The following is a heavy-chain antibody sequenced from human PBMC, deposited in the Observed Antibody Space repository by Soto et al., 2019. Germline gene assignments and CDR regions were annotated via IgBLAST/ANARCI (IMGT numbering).Heavy chain of an antibody. D-gene: IGHD3-10*01. CDR3: AKGRGGSGSLTPRVDF. J-gene: IGHJ4*02. CDR2: ISGGGDTT. CDR1: GFTFNIYA. Sequence: EVQLLESGGCLVQPGGSLRLSCAASGFTFNIYAMTWVRQAPGKGLEWVSAISGGGDTTSYADSVKGRFTVSRDGSKNTLYLQMSSLRAEDTALYYCAKGRGGSGSLTPRVDFWGQGTLVTVSS. V-gene: IGHV3-23*01.